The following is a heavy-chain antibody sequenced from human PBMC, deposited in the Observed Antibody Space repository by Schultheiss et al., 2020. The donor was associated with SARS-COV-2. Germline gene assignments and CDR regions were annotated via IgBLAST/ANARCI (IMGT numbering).Heavy chain of an antibody. CDR1: GGSLRNYY. V-gene: IGHV4-59*01. CDR2: IYHSGST. CDR3: ASSDYDFWSWVPYYYGMDV. J-gene: IGHJ6*02. D-gene: IGHD3-3*01. Sequence: SQTLSLTCSVSGGSLRNYYWTWIRQSPEKGMEWIGYIYHSGSTNYNPSLKGRVAMSVDMSKNHFSLKLSSVTAADTAVYYCASSDYDFWSWVPYYYGMDVWGQGATVTVSS.